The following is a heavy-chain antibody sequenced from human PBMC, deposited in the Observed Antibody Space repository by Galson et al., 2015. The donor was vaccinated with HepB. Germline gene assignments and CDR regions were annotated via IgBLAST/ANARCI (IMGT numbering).Heavy chain of an antibody. J-gene: IGHJ6*03. CDR3: ARRAYYYDSSGYYCDYYYYYYMDV. D-gene: IGHD3-22*01. V-gene: IGHV4-4*02. Sequence: LSLTCAVSGGSISSSNWWSWVRQPPGKGLEWIGEIYHSGSTNYNPSLKSRVTISVDKSKNQFSLKLSSVTAADTAVYYCARRAYYYDSSGYYCDYYYYYYMDVWGKGTTVTVSS. CDR1: GGSISSSNW. CDR2: IYHSGST.